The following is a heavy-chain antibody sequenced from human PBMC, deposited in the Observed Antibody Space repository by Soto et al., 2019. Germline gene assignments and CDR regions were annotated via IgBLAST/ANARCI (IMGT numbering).Heavy chain of an antibody. D-gene: IGHD6-19*01. CDR3: ARDVESGWYEEFDS. CDR2: IRSFGSTT. Sequence: GGSLRLSCAVSGFTVSNNYMSWVRRAPGKGLEGVSGIRSFGSTTYYADSVKGRFTISRDNSKNRLLLQMNSLKGEDTAVYYCARDVESGWYEEFDSWGQGTLVTVSS. V-gene: IGHV3-53*01. CDR1: GFTVSNNY. J-gene: IGHJ4*02.